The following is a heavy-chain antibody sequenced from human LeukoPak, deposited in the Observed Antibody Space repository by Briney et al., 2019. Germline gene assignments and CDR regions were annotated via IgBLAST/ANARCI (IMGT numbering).Heavy chain of an antibody. Sequence: PTLSLTSAISGDSVSINSAAWNWIRQSPARGLEWLGRTYYRSKWYNDYAVSVKSRITINPDTSKNPFSLQLNSVTPEDTAVYYCARERGAYNWNYEGWFDPWGQGTLVTVSS. CDR2: TYYRSKWYN. V-gene: IGHV6-1*01. D-gene: IGHD1-7*01. CDR1: GDSVSINSAA. J-gene: IGHJ5*02. CDR3: ARERGAYNWNYEGWFDP.